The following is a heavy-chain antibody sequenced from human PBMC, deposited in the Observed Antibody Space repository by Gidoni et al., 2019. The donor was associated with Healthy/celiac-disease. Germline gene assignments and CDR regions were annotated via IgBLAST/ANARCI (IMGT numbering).Heavy chain of an antibody. V-gene: IGHV3-30*02. CDR3: AKAGRYCGGDCGPTN. D-gene: IGHD2-21*02. Sequence: ADSVKGRFTISRDNSKNTLYLQMNSLRAEDTAVYYCAKAGRYCGGDCGPTNWGQGTLVTVSS. J-gene: IGHJ4*02.